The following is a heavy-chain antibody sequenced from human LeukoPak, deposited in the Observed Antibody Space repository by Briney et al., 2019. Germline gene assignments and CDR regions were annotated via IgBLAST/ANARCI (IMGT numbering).Heavy chain of an antibody. CDR1: GGSISSSSYY. CDR3: ARGSSSGYYYAQYYFDY. V-gene: IGHV4-39*07. J-gene: IGHJ4*02. Sequence: AETLSLTCTVSGGSISSSSYYWGWIRQPPGKGLEWLGSIYYSGSTYYNPSLKSRVTISVDTSKNQFSLKLSSVTAADTAVYYCARGSSSGYYYAQYYFDYWGQGTLVTVSS. CDR2: IYYSGST. D-gene: IGHD3-22*01.